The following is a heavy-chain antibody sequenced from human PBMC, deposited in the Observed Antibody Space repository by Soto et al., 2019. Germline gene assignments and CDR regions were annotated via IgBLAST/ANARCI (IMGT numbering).Heavy chain of an antibody. CDR3: ASSYGSGYRAFDY. CDR1: GDTFSFYS. CDR2: INPIMSMS. D-gene: IGHD3-10*01. V-gene: IGHV1-69*02. J-gene: IGHJ4*02. Sequence: QVQLVQSGAEVRKPGSSVKVSCKASGDTFSFYSINWVRQAPGLGLECMGRINPIMSMSNYAQRFQGRVTMTADKSTSTAYMELSGLRSEDTAIYYCASSYGSGYRAFDYWCQGALGTVSS.